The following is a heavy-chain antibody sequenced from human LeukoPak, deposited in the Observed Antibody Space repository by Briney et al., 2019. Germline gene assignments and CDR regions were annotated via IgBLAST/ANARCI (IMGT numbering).Heavy chain of an antibody. CDR2: IRYDGSNK. J-gene: IGHJ4*02. CDR3: AKDCSTSCYGAEDY. Sequence: SGGSLRLSCAASGFTFSSYGMHWVRQAPGKGLEWVAFIRYDGSNKYYADSVKGRFTISRDNSKNTLYLQMNSLRAEDTAVYYCAKDCSTSCYGAEDYWGQGTLVTVSS. CDR1: GFTFSSYG. V-gene: IGHV3-30*02. D-gene: IGHD2-2*01.